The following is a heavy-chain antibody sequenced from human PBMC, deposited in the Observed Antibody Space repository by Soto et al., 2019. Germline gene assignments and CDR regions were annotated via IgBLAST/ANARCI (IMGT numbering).Heavy chain of an antibody. J-gene: IGHJ6*02. CDR2: IYYSGST. V-gene: IGHV4-30-4*01. CDR1: GGSISSGDYY. Sequence: QVQLQESGPGLVKPSQTLSLTCTVSGGSISSGDYYWSWIRQPPGKGLEWIGYIYYSGSTYYNPSLKSRVTISVDTSKNQCSLKLSSVTAADTAVYYCARVLDCSGGSCYGMDVWGQGTTVTVSS. CDR3: ARVLDCSGGSCYGMDV. D-gene: IGHD2-15*01.